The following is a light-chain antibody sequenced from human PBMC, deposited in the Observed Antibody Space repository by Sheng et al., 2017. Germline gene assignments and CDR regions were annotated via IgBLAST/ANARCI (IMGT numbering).Light chain of an antibody. V-gene: IGKV1-5*03. CDR2: ETS. Sequence: DIQMTQSPSTLSASIGDRVTITCRASQSISSWLAWYQQKPGKAPHLLIYETSSLETGVPSRFSGSGSGTEFTLTITSLQPDDFATYYCQQFDNYPLTFGGGPKVEI. J-gene: IGKJ4*01. CDR3: QQFDNYPLT. CDR1: QSISSW.